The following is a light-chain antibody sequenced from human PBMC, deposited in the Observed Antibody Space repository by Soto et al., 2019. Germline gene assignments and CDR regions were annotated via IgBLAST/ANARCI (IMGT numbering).Light chain of an antibody. J-gene: IGKJ2*01. CDR3: QQYYNWPAYT. V-gene: IGKV3-15*01. Sequence: IVMTQSPVTLSVSPGERVTLSCRASETVRTNLAWFQQKPGQTPRLLIFGASTRATGIPTRFTGGGSETDFTLNIDSLQSEDLAVYYCQQYYNWPAYTFGQGTKLEI. CDR1: ETVRTN. CDR2: GAS.